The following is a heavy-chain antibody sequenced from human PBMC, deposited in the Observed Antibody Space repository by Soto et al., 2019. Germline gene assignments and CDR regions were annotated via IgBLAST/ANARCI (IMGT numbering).Heavy chain of an antibody. V-gene: IGHV3-30-3*01. CDR2: ISYDGSNK. CDR1: GFTFSSYA. D-gene: IGHD3-3*01. CDR3: ARDGGEWYYYGMDV. J-gene: IGHJ6*02. Sequence: QVQLVESGGGVVQPGRSLRLSCTASGFTFSSYAMHWVRQAPGKGLEWVAVISYDGSNKYYADSVKGRFTISRDNSKNTLDLQMTSLRAEETAVYYCARDGGEWYYYGMDVWGQGTTVPVSS.